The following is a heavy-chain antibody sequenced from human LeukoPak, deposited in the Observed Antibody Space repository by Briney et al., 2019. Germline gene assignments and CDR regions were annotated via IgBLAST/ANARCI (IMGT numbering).Heavy chain of an antibody. CDR3: AKDQRDDSSGYYYAGGRYFDY. J-gene: IGHJ4*02. V-gene: IGHV3-30*02. CDR1: GFTFSSHG. CDR2: IRYEGSHK. Sequence: GGSLRLSCAASGFTFSSHGMHWVRQAPGKGLEWVAFIRYEGSHKYYADSVKGRFTISRDNSKNTLYLQMNSLRAEDTAVYYCAKDQRDDSSGYYYAGGRYFDYWGQGTLVTVSS. D-gene: IGHD3-22*01.